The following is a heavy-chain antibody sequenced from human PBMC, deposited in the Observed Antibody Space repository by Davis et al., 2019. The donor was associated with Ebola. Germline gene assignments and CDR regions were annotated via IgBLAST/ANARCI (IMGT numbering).Heavy chain of an antibody. CDR2: IYPGDSDT. J-gene: IGHJ5*02. Sequence: GESLKISCMGSGYTFTNYWIGWVRQMPGRGLEWMGIIYPGDSDTRYSPSFQGQVTISADKSVNTAYLHWSSLKASDTAMYYCARQGYCNSTSCNNWFDPWGQGTLVTVSS. D-gene: IGHD2-2*01. CDR1: GYTFTNYW. CDR3: ARQGYCNSTSCNNWFDP. V-gene: IGHV5-51*01.